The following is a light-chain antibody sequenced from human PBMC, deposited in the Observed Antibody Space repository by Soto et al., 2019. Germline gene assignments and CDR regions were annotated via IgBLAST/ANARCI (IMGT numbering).Light chain of an antibody. J-gene: IGLJ1*01. Sequence: ALTQPPSVSGAPGQRVTISCTGSSSNIGAGYDIHWYQQLPGTAPKLLIYGNSNRPSGVPDRFSGSKSGTSASLAITGLQAEDEADYYCQSYDSSLSGYVFGTGTKVTVL. V-gene: IGLV1-40*01. CDR2: GNS. CDR3: QSYDSSLSGYV. CDR1: SSNIGAGYD.